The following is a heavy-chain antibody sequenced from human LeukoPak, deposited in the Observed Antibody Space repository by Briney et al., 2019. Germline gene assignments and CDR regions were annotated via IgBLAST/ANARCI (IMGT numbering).Heavy chain of an antibody. CDR2: LYSGSST. Sequence: PGGSLRLSCAASGFSVSTNYMNWVRQAPGKGLEWVSILYSGSSTYYADSVESRFIVSRDSSKNTLSLQMNDLRAEDTAVYYCARVGDHFHWYLDLWGRGTLVTVS. V-gene: IGHV3-53*01. J-gene: IGHJ2*01. CDR1: GFSVSTNY. CDR3: ARVGDHFHWYLDL. D-gene: IGHD3-3*02.